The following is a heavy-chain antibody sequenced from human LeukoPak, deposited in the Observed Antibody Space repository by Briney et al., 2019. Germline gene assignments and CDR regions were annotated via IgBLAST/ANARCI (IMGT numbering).Heavy chain of an antibody. CDR2: ISYDGSNK. D-gene: IGHD1-7*01. V-gene: IGHV3-30-3*01. J-gene: IGHJ4*02. Sequence: PGGSLRLSCAASGFTFGSYAMHWVRQAPGKGLEWVAVISYDGSNKYYADSVKGRFTISRDNSKNTLYLQMNSLRAEDTAVYYCARVTGLELQACDYWGQGTLVTVSS. CDR3: ARVTGLELQACDY. CDR1: GFTFGSYA.